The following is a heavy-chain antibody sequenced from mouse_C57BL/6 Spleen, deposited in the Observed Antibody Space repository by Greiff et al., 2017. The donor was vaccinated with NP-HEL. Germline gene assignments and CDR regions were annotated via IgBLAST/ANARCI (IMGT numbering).Heavy chain of an antibody. CDR3: ASGHYGSPFAY. CDR2: ISDGGSYT. D-gene: IGHD1-1*01. V-gene: IGHV5-4*03. Sequence: EVMLVESGGGLVKPGGSLKLSCAASGFTFSSYAMSWVRQTPEKRLEWVATISDGGSYTYYPDNVKGRFTISRDNAKNNLYLQMSHLKSEDTAMYYCASGHYGSPFAYWGQGTLVTVSA. J-gene: IGHJ3*01. CDR1: GFTFSSYA.